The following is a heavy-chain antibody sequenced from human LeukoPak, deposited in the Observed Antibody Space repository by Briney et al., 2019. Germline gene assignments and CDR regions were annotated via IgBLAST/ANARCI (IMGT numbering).Heavy chain of an antibody. CDR2: ISSSSSYI. D-gene: IGHD4-17*01. CDR1: GFTFSSYS. J-gene: IGHJ4*02. V-gene: IGHV3-21*04. CDR3: ASSLDYGDYVISY. Sequence: GGSLRLSCAASGFTFSSYSMNWVRQAPGKGLEWVSSISSSSSYIYYADSVKGRFTISRDNAKNSLYLQMNSLRAEDTALYYCASSLDYGDYVISYWGQGTLVTVSS.